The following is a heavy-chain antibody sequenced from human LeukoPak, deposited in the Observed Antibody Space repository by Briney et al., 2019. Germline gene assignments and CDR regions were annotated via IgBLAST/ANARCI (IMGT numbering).Heavy chain of an antibody. CDR3: ARDFYDHYGGGFV. V-gene: IGHV3-66*01. CDR2: IYSGGTT. J-gene: IGHJ6*02. Sequence: GGSLRLTCTASGFNVSQKYMTWVRQAPGKGLEAVSVIYSGGTTYHIESVKGRFTVSRDNSKNTLFLQMDDLRADDTGVYFCARDFYDHYGGGFVWGRGTSVTVSS. CDR1: GFNVSQKY. D-gene: IGHD3-3*01.